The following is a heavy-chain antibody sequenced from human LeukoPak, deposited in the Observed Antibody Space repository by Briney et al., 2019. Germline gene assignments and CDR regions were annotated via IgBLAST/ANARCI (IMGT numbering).Heavy chain of an antibody. V-gene: IGHV3-23*01. D-gene: IGHD3-3*01. CDR2: ISGSGGST. Sequence: GGSLRLSCAASGFTFSSYSMNWVRQAPGKGLEWVSAISGSGGSTYYADSVKGRFTISRDNSKNTLYLQMNSLRAEDTAVYYCAKDSPYDFWSGYYFGYWGQGTLVTVSS. J-gene: IGHJ4*02. CDR1: GFTFSSYS. CDR3: AKDSPYDFWSGYYFGY.